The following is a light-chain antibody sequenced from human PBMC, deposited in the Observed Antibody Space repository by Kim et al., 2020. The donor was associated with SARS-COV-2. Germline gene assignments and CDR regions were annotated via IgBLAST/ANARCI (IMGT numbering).Light chain of an antibody. CDR3: QTYYIAPFT. J-gene: IGKJ3*01. Sequence: DIQMTQSPSSLSASVGDRVTITCQASQDIRNYVDWYQHRPGKVPKLLIYAASTLQSGVPSRFSGSGSGTDFTLTINSLQPEDVATYYCQTYYIAPFTFGPGTKVDIK. CDR1: QDIRNY. V-gene: IGKV1-27*01. CDR2: AAS.